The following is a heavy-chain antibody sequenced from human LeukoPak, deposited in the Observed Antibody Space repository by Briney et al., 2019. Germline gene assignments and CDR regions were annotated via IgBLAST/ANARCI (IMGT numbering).Heavy chain of an antibody. CDR2: ISGSGGST. CDR1: GFAFSSYA. J-gene: IGHJ4*02. V-gene: IGHV3-23*01. D-gene: IGHD3-10*01. Sequence: GGSLRLSCAASGFAFSSYAMSWVRQAPGKGLEWGSAISGSGGSTYYADSMKGRFTISRDNSKNTLYLQMNSLRAEDTAVYYCAKRMYYYGSGSYPDFDYWGQGTLVTVSS. CDR3: AKRMYYYGSGSYPDFDY.